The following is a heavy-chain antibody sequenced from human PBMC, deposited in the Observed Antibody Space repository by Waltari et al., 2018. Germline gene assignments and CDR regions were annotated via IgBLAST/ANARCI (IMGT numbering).Heavy chain of an antibody. Sequence: EVQLVESGGGLVQPGGSLSLSCAASGFTVSSNYMSWVRTAPGKGLEWGSVIYSGGSTYYADSVKGRFTISRDNSKNTLYLQMNSLRAEDTAVYYCARDQFDYDSSGYYGYWGQGTLVTVSS. D-gene: IGHD3-22*01. CDR3: ARDQFDYDSSGYYGY. V-gene: IGHV3-66*01. CDR2: IYSGGST. CDR1: GFTVSSNY. J-gene: IGHJ4*02.